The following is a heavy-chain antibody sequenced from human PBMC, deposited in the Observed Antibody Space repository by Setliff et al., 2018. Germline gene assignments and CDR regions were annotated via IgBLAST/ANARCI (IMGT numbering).Heavy chain of an antibody. CDR2: IMHSGST. Sequence: PAETLSLTCAVYGGSFSGYYWSWIRQPPGKGLEWIGEIMHSGSTNYNPSLKIRVTISMDTSKNQFSLKVSSVTAADKAVYYCARSFSRREKFLLDYWGQGALVTVSS. CDR3: ARSFSRREKFLLDY. J-gene: IGHJ4*02. V-gene: IGHV4-34*12. CDR1: GGSFSGYY.